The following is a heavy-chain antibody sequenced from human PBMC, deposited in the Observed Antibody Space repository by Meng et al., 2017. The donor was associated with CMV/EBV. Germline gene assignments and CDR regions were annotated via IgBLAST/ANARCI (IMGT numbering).Heavy chain of an antibody. CDR3: ARPYCTSPRCWLYYYGLDV. CDR2: ISSDGSKA. Sequence: GESLKISCAASGFTFSSYAMHWVRQAPGKGLEWVAVISSDGSKAYYADSVRGRFTISRDNSKHTLHLQMVSLRAEDTAVYYCARPYCTSPRCWLYYYGLDVWGQGTTVTVSS. D-gene: IGHD2-8*01. CDR1: GFTFSSYA. V-gene: IGHV3-30-3*01. J-gene: IGHJ6*02.